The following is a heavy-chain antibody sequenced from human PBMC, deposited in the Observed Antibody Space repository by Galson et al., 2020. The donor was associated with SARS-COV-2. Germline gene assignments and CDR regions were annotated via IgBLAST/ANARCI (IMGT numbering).Heavy chain of an antibody. D-gene: IGHD6-6*01. V-gene: IGHV3-30*01. CDR1: GFTFSSYA. CDR2: ISYDGSNK. CDR3: ARDLQSAVVPLFPSFDY. J-gene: IGHJ4*02. Sequence: GGSLRLSCAASGFTFSSYAMHWVRQAPGKGLEWVVVISYDGSNKYYADSVKGRFTISRDNSKNTLYLQMNSLRAEDTAVYYCARDLQSAVVPLFPSFDYWGQGTLVTVSS.